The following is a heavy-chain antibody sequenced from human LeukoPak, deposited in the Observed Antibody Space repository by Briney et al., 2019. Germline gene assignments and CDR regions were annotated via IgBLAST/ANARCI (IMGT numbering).Heavy chain of an antibody. D-gene: IGHD3-9*01. CDR1: GFTFSSHA. Sequence: GGSLRLSCAASGFTFSSHAIHWVRQAPGKGREWVAFISYDGSNEDYADSVTGRFTISRDNSKNTVYLQMNRLRAEDTAVYYCASKDNILTGYYWGALDYWGQGTLVTVSS. V-gene: IGHV3-30*04. CDR3: ASKDNILTGYYWGALDY. CDR2: ISYDGSNE. J-gene: IGHJ4*02.